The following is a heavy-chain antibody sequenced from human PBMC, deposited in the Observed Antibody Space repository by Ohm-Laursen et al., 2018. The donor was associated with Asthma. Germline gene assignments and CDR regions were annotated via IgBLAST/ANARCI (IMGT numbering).Heavy chain of an antibody. CDR1: GFTFSSYA. Sequence: SLRLSCAASGFTFSSYAMHWVRQAPGKGLEWVAVISYDGSNKYYADSVKGRFTISRDNSKNTLYLQMNSLRAEDTAVYYCARGEWYYDSSGYYHWGQGTLVTVSS. J-gene: IGHJ4*02. V-gene: IGHV3-30-3*01. CDR2: ISYDGSNK. D-gene: IGHD3-22*01. CDR3: ARGEWYYDSSGYYH.